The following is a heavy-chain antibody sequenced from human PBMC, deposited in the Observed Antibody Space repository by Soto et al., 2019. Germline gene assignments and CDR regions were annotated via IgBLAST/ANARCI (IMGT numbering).Heavy chain of an antibody. D-gene: IGHD2-15*01. V-gene: IGHV4-30-2*01. J-gene: IGHJ3*02. Sequence: SETLSLTCAVSGASLSTGSFSWSWIRQPPGRGLEWVGNIYDSGRTYSNPSLRSRVTISVDRSENQSSLNLSSVTAADTAVYYCARVGYHYFSGNVEAFAIWGQGTMVTVAS. CDR3: ARVGYHYFSGNVEAFAI. CDR2: IYDSGRT. CDR1: GASLSTGSFS.